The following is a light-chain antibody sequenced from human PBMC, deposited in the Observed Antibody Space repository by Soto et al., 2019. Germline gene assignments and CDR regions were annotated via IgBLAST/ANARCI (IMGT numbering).Light chain of an antibody. Sequence: IQMTQFPSTLSAYVGDRVTITCRASQSISSWLAWYQQKPGKAPKLLIYKASTLETGVPSRFSGSGSGTEFTLSISSLQPDDFGTYYCQEYNAYSMTFGQGTRLEIK. CDR3: QEYNAYSMT. J-gene: IGKJ5*01. V-gene: IGKV1-5*03. CDR2: KAS. CDR1: QSISSW.